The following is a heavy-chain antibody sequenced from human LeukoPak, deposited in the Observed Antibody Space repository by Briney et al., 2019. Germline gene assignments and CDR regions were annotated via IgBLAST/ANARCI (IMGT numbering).Heavy chain of an antibody. CDR2: IIPILGIA. D-gene: IGHD3-22*01. J-gene: IGHJ4*02. V-gene: IGHV1-69*04. CDR1: GGTFSSYA. CDR3: ARGGYDSSGYFPPGSPAVEHYYFDS. Sequence: GASVKVSCKASGGTFSSYAISWVRQAPGQGLEWMGRIIPILGIANYAQKFQGRVTITADKSTSSAFMELSSLRSEDTAVYYCARGGYDSSGYFPPGSPAVEHYYFDSWGQGTLVTVSS.